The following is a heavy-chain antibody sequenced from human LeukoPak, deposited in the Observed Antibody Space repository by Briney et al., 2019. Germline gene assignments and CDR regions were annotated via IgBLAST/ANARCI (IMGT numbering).Heavy chain of an antibody. V-gene: IGHV3-30*18. CDR2: ISDDGRRK. CDR1: GFSFISYG. CDR3: AKRPSDYGDYVSYFDY. D-gene: IGHD4-17*01. J-gene: IGHJ4*02. Sequence: GGSLRLSCAASGFSFISYGMHWVRQAPGRGLEWVGVISDDGRRKDYADSVKGRFTISRDNSKDTLYLQMNSLRAEDTAVYYCAKRPSDYGDYVSYFDYWGQGTLVTVSS.